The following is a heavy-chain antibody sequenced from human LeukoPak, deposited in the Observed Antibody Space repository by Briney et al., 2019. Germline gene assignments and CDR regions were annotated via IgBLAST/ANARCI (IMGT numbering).Heavy chain of an antibody. CDR1: GYTFTSYG. CDR2: ISAYNGNT. CDR3: ARIPRLLWFGELLNWFDP. Sequence: ASVKVSCKASGYTFTSYGISWVRQAPGQGLEWMGWISAYNGNTNYAQKLQGRVTMTTDTSTSTACMELRSLRSDDTAVYYCARIPRLLWFGELLNWFDPWGQGTLVTVSS. V-gene: IGHV1-18*01. J-gene: IGHJ5*02. D-gene: IGHD3-10*01.